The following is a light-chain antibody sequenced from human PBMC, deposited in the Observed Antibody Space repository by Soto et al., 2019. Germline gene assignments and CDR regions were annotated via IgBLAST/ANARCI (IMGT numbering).Light chain of an antibody. Sequence: AIQMTQSPSSLSASIGDRVTITCRASQGIRNALGWYQQTPGKAPKLLIYAASSLHRGVPSRFSGSGSGTDFTLTISSLQPEDFATYYCLQDYNYPLTFGGGTKVDIK. J-gene: IGKJ4*01. CDR1: QGIRNA. CDR3: LQDYNYPLT. V-gene: IGKV1-6*01. CDR2: AAS.